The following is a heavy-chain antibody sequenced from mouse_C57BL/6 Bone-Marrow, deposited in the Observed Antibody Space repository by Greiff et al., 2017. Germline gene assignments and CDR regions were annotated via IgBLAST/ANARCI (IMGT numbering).Heavy chain of an antibody. J-gene: IGHJ2*01. D-gene: IGHD2-2*01. CDR1: GYAFTNYL. CDR2: INPGSGGT. Sequence: QVQLQQSGAELVRPGTSVKVSCKASGYAFTNYLIEWVKQRPGQGLEWIGVINPGSGGTNYNGKFKGKATLTADKSSSTAYMQLSSLTSEDSAVYFCARSTMVTTNYWCQGTTLTVSS. CDR3: ARSTMVTTNY. V-gene: IGHV1-54*01.